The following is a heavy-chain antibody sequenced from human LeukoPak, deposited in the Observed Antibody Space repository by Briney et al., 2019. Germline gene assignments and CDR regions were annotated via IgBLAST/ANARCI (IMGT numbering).Heavy chain of an antibody. J-gene: IGHJ5*02. CDR1: GFTVITNY. CDR3: ASSVGDSSSSNWFDP. V-gene: IGHV3-66*01. Sequence: PGGSLRLSCAASGFTVITNYMTWVRRAPGKGLEWVSVIYSGGSTYYADSVRGRFIISRDNSKNTLYLQMNSLRVEDTAVYYCASSVGDSSSSNWFDPWGQGTLVTVSS. D-gene: IGHD6-6*01. CDR2: IYSGGST.